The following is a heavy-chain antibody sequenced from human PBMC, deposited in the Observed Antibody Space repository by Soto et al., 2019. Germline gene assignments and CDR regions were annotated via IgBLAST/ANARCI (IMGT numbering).Heavy chain of an antibody. D-gene: IGHD3-10*01. CDR3: ARLNGGRYSSGFFSFFDY. V-gene: IGHV4-59*08. CDR2: ISYSGST. CDR1: TDSISSYY. J-gene: IGHJ4*02. Sequence: PSETLSLTCSVSTDSISSYYWSWIRQSPGRGLEWIGYISYSGSTNYNPSLKSRVTISIDTSKNQFSLKLTSMTAADTAVFYCARLNGGRYSSGFFSFFDYWGQGTLVTVSS.